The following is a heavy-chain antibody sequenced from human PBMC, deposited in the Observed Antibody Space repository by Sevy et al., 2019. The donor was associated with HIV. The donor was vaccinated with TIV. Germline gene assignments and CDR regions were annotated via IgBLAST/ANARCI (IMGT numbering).Heavy chain of an antibody. CDR1: GFTFSRYG. D-gene: IGHD6-13*01. J-gene: IGHJ4*02. V-gene: IGHV3-33*06. Sequence: GGSLRLSCAASGFTFSRYGMHWVRQTPGKGMEWVAGIWYDGDNKDYSDYGKGRFTISKDNSKNTVYLHMSSLRVEDTATYYCAKGIAASGYYFDSWGQGTLVTVSS. CDR3: AKGIAASGYYFDS. CDR2: IWYDGDNK.